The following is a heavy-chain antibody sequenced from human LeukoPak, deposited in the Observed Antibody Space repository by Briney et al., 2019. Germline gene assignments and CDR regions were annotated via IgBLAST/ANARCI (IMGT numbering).Heavy chain of an antibody. J-gene: IGHJ4*02. D-gene: IGHD3-22*01. CDR3: AKDRPNYYETNGHYYRRDGDY. CDR2: ITSRGENT. V-gene: IGHV3-23*01. CDR1: GFTFNIYS. Sequence: GGSLRLSCAASGFTFNIYSMSWVRQAPGEGLEWVSSITSRGENTYSEDSVKGRFIITKDNSRNTLYLQMNSLRAEDTAIYYCAKDRPNYYETNGHYYRRDGDYWGQGTLVTVSS.